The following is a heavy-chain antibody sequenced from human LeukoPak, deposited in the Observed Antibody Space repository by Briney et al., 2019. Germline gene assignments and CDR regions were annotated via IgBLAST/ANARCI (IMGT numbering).Heavy chain of an antibody. Sequence: PGGSLRLSCAASGFILSNYNMNWVRQAPGKGLEWVSYISNRGGSTYYADSVKGRFTISRDNSKNTLHLQMNSLRAEDTAVYYCAKDRGPDYWGQGAQVTVSS. V-gene: IGHV3-23*01. D-gene: IGHD5-12*01. J-gene: IGHJ4*02. CDR2: ISNRGGST. CDR1: GFILSNYN. CDR3: AKDRGPDY.